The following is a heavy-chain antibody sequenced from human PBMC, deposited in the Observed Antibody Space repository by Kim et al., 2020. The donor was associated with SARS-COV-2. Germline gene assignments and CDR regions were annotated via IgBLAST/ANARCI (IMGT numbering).Heavy chain of an antibody. CDR3: ARGSIAAPHFDY. CDR2: INHSGST. J-gene: IGHJ4*02. Sequence: SETLSLTCAVYGGSFSGYYWSWIRQPPGKGLEWIGEINHSGSTNYNPSLKSRVTISVDTSKNQFSLKLSSVTAADTAVYYCARGSIAAPHFDYWGQGTLVTVSS. V-gene: IGHV4-34*01. CDR1: GGSFSGYY. D-gene: IGHD6-6*01.